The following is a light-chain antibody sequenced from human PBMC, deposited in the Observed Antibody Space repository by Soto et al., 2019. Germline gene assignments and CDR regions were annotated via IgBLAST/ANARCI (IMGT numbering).Light chain of an antibody. Sequence: QSALTQPASVSGSPGQSITISCTGTSSDVGKYNYVSWYQQHPAKAPKLMIFEVSNRPSGVSNRFSGSKSGNTASLTISGLQAEDEAEYYCSSYTGSSTNTVVFGGGTK. CDR1: SSDVGKYNY. CDR3: SSYTGSSTNTVV. V-gene: IGLV2-14*01. CDR2: EVS. J-gene: IGLJ2*01.